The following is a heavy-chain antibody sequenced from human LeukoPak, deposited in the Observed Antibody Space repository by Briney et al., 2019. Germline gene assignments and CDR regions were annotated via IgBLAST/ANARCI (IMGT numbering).Heavy chain of an antibody. V-gene: IGHV4-30-2*01. CDR2: IYHSGST. CDR1: GGSISSGGYY. CDR3: ARVDIAVVPSTTFDY. J-gene: IGHJ4*02. D-gene: IGHD2-2*01. Sequence: TSETLSLTCTVSGGSISSGGYYWSWIRQPPGKGLEWIGYIYHSGSTYYNPSLKSRVTISVDRSKNHFSLNLSSVTAADTAVYYCARVDIAVVPSTTFDYWGQGTLVTVSS.